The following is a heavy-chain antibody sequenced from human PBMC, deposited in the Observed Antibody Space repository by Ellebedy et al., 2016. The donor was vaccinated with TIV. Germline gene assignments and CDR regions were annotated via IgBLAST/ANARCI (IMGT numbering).Heavy chain of an antibody. D-gene: IGHD2-2*02. J-gene: IGHJ4*02. CDR2: IIPIFGTA. Sequence: SVKVSCXASGGTFSSYAIGWVRQAPGQGLEWMGGIIPIFGTANYAQKFQGRVTITADESTSTAYMELSSLRSEDTAVYYCARVNCSSTSCYRGGPYYFDYWGQGTLVTVSS. CDR1: GGTFSSYA. CDR3: ARVNCSSTSCYRGGPYYFDY. V-gene: IGHV1-69*13.